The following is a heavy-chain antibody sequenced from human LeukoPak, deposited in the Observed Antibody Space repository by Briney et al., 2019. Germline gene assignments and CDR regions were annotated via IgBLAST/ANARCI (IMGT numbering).Heavy chain of an antibody. CDR1: GYTFTGYY. CDR2: ITPNSGGT. D-gene: IGHD3-10*01. CDR3: ASSQLGSYYNY. Sequence: GASVKASCKVSGYTFTGYYMHWVRQAPGQGLEWMGWITPNSGGTNYAQKFQGRVTMTRDTSTSTVYMELSSLRSEDTAVYYCASSQLGSYYNYWGQGTLVTVSS. V-gene: IGHV1-2*02. J-gene: IGHJ4*02.